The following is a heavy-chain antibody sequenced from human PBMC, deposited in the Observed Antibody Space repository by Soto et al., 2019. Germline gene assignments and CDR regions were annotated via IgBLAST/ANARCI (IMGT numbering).Heavy chain of an antibody. J-gene: IGHJ3*02. Sequence: ASETLSLTCTVSGGSISSYYWSWIRQPPGKGLEWIGYIYYSGSTNYNPSLKSRVTISVDTSKNQFSLKLSSVTAADTAVYYCARDGGRVGAFDIWGQGTVVT. CDR1: GGSISSYY. CDR3: ARDGGRVGAFDI. V-gene: IGHV4-59*01. CDR2: IYYSGST.